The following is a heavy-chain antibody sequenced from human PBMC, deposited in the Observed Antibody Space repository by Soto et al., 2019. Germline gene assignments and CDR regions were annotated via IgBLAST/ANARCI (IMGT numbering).Heavy chain of an antibody. V-gene: IGHV3-9*01. D-gene: IGHD1-1*01. Sequence: ESGGGLVQPGTSLRLSCAASGFIFDDYAMHWVRQVPGKGLEWVSGIDWNSGIRVYADSVKGRFTISRDSAKSSLYLQMNSLTPEDTALYYCTKHMVNYRSRTRGAFDFWGQGTMVTVSS. CDR2: IDWNSGIR. J-gene: IGHJ3*01. CDR1: GFIFDDYA. CDR3: TKHMVNYRSRTRGAFDF.